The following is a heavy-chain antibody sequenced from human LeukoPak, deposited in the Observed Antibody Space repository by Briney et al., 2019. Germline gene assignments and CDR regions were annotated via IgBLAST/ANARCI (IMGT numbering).Heavy chain of an antibody. CDR1: GFTFSSYA. D-gene: IGHD4-17*01. Sequence: PGGSLRLSCAASGFTFSSYAMHWVRQAPGKGLEWVSVISYDGSTKYYADSVKGRFTISRDNSKNTLYLQMNSLRAEDTAVYYCAKGVTNDYWGQGTLVTVSS. CDR2: ISYDGSTK. CDR3: AKGVTNDY. V-gene: IGHV3-30-3*01. J-gene: IGHJ4*02.